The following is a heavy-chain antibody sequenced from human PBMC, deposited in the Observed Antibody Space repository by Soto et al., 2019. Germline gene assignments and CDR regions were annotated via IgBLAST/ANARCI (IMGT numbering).Heavy chain of an antibody. J-gene: IGHJ6*02. CDR1: GFTFSNAW. V-gene: IGHV3-15*07. D-gene: IGHD4-17*01. CDR2: IKSKTDGGTT. Sequence: GGSLRLSCAASGFTFSNAWMNWVRQAPGKGLEWVGRIKSKTDGGTTDYAAPVKGRFTISRDDSKNTLYLQMNSLKTEDTAVYYCTTADGSTTVTTFFLRYYYYGMDVWGQGTTVTVSS. CDR3: TTADGSTTVTTFFLRYYYYGMDV.